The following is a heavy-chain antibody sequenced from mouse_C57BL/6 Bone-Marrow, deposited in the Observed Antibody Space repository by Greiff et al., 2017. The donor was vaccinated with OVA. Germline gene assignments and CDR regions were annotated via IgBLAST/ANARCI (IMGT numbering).Heavy chain of an antibody. D-gene: IGHD2-9*01. CDR1: GFSLTSYG. Sequence: VKLMESGPGLVQPSQSLSITCTVSGFSLTSYGVHWVRQSPGKGLEWLGVIWSGGSTDYNAAFISRLSLSKDNSKSQVFFKMNSLQADDTAIYYCARSSYGYDRAMDYWGQGTSVTVAS. V-gene: IGHV2-2*01. CDR2: IWSGGST. CDR3: ARSSYGYDRAMDY. J-gene: IGHJ4*01.